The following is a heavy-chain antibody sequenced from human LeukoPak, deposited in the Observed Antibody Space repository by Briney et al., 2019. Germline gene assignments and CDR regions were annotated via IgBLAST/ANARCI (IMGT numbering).Heavy chain of an antibody. Sequence: GGSLRLSCAASGFTFSAYYMTWVRQAPGKGLEWVANIKEDGGEKDYVDSVKGRFTISRDNAKNSVYLQMNSLRAEDTAVYYCARALDSSSSRYQAFEEWGQGTLVTVSS. CDR3: ARALDSSSSRYQAFEE. V-gene: IGHV3-7*01. J-gene: IGHJ4*02. CDR2: IKEDGGEK. D-gene: IGHD2-2*01. CDR1: GFTFSAYY.